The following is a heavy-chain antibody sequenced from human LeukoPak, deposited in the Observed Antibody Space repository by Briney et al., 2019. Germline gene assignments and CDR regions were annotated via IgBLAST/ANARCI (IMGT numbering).Heavy chain of an antibody. Sequence: PSETLSLTCTVSGGSISSSTFYWGWIRQSPEKGLEWIGSINYGGTTYYNPSLKSRVTIFVDTSKNQFSLKLSSVTAADTAVYYCARLGVNTMIAGPVYWGQGTLVTVSS. CDR1: GGSISSSTFY. D-gene: IGHD3-22*01. V-gene: IGHV4-39*01. CDR2: INYGGTT. J-gene: IGHJ4*02. CDR3: ARLGVNTMIAGPVY.